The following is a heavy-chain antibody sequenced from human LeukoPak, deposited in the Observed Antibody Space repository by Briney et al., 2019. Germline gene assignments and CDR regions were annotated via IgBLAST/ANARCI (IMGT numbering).Heavy chain of an antibody. Sequence: ASVKVSCKTSGFTFTDYGINWVRQAPGQGLEWMGRISAYNGNTNHAQNLQDRLSMTTDTATRTAYMYLMSLRSDDTAVYYCARDVGGEITAAGASDFWGQGTLVTVSS. CDR1: GFTFTDYG. CDR2: ISAYNGNT. CDR3: ARDVGGEITAAGASDF. D-gene: IGHD6-13*01. J-gene: IGHJ4*02. V-gene: IGHV1-18*01.